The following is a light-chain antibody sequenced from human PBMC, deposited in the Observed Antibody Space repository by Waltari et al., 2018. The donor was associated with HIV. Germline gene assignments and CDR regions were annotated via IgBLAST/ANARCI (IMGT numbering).Light chain of an antibody. CDR1: QRIKNS. CDR2: DAS. V-gene: IGKV3-20*01. J-gene: IGKJ1*01. CDR3: QQYGRSPRT. Sequence: VFTHSPGTLSLSPGARVTLSCGASQRIKNSLAWYQQKPGQAPRLLIYDASSRATGTPDRFSGSGSGTEFTLSISRLEPEDFAVYYCQQYGRSPRTFGQGTKVEIK.